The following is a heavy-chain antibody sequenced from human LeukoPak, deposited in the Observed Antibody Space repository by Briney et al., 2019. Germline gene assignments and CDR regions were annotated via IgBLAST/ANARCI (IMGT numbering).Heavy chain of an antibody. CDR1: GYTFTNYG. V-gene: IGHV1-18*01. Sequence: ASVKVSCKASGYTFTNYGISWVRQAPGQGLECMGWISAYNGNTNYAQRFQGRVTMTTDTSTSTAYMELRSLRSDDTAVYYCARDVGRYTYGYRPTELYWYFDLWGRGTRVTVSS. CDR3: ARDVGRYTYGYRPTELYWYFDL. J-gene: IGHJ2*01. D-gene: IGHD5-18*01. CDR2: ISAYNGNT.